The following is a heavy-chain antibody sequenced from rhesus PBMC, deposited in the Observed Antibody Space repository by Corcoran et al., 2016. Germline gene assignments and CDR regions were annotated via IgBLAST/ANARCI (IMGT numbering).Heavy chain of an antibody. Sequence: QLQLQESGPGLVKPSETLSLTCAVSGGSISSNYWSWIRQPPGKGLEWIGRISGSGGNTDYNPSLKSRVTSSTDTSKNQFSLKLSSVTAADTAVYYCARHYYDSGYYVFGAFDFWGQGLRVTVSS. D-gene: IGHD3-28*01. J-gene: IGHJ3*01. V-gene: IGHV4-173*01. CDR2: ISGSGGNT. CDR1: GGSISSNY. CDR3: ARHYYDSGYYVFGAFDF.